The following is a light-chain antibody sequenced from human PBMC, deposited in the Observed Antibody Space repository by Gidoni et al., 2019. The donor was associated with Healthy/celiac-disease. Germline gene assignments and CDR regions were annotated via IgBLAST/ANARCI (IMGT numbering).Light chain of an antibody. V-gene: IGLV1-51*01. Sequence: QSVLTQPPSVSAAPGQKVTISCSGSSSNIGNNYVSWYQKLPGTAPKLLIYDNNKQPSGIPDRFSGSKSGTSATLGITGLQTGDEADYYFGTWDSSLSAWVFGGGTKLTVL. CDR2: DNN. CDR3: GTWDSSLSAWV. CDR1: SSNIGNNY. J-gene: IGLJ3*02.